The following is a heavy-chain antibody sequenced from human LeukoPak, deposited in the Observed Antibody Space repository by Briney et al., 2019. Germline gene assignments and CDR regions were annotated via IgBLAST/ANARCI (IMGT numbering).Heavy chain of an antibody. Sequence: QSGRSLRLSCAASGFILYAMHWVRQAPGKGLEWVAVISYDGSNKYYADSVKGRFTISKDKSKNALYLQMNSLRVEDTAVYYCVRDSGHWFDPWGQGTLVTVSS. CDR2: ISYDGSNK. D-gene: IGHD3-10*01. CDR3: VRDSGHWFDP. V-gene: IGHV3-30-3*01. J-gene: IGHJ5*02. CDR1: GFILYA.